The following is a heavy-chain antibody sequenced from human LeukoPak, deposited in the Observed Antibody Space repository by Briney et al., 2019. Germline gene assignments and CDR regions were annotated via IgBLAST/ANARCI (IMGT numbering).Heavy chain of an antibody. D-gene: IGHD6-19*01. CDR1: GGSISSGSYY. CDR3: ARDLSGIAVAGTGH. Sequence: SQTLSLTCTVSGGSISSGSYYLSWIRQPAGKGLEWIGRIYTSGSTNYNPSLKSRVTISVDTSKNQFSLKLSSVTAADTAVYYCARDLSGIAVAGTGHWGQGTLVTVSS. J-gene: IGHJ4*02. CDR2: IYTSGST. V-gene: IGHV4-61*02.